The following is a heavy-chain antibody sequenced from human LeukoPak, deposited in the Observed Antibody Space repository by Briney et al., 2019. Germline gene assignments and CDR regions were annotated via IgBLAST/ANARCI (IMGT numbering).Heavy chain of an antibody. Sequence: PGGSLRLSCVASGFAFSYYWMSWVRQAPGKGPEWVANINLDGSEKHYVDSVKGRFTISRDNSRNTLYLQMNSLTVEDTAVYYCAKDARRSSGWYFFDHWGQGTLVTVSS. J-gene: IGHJ4*02. CDR1: GFAFSYYW. V-gene: IGHV3-7*05. CDR2: INLDGSEK. D-gene: IGHD6-19*01. CDR3: AKDARRSSGWYFFDH.